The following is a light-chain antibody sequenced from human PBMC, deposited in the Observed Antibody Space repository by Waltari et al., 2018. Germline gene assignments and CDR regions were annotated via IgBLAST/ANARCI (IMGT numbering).Light chain of an antibody. J-gene: IGLJ3*02. CDR2: EVS. V-gene: IGLV2-8*01. CDR3: SSYAGSNNLWV. CDR1: SSDVGGYNY. Sequence: QSAVTQPPSASGSPGQSVTISCTGTSSDVGGYNYVSWYQQHPGKAPKLMIYEVSKRPAGVPDRFYGSTSGDTASLTVSGLQAEDEADYYCSSYAGSNNLWVFGGGTKLTVL.